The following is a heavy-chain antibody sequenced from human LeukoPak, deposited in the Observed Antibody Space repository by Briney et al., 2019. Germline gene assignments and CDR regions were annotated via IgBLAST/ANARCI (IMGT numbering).Heavy chain of an antibody. CDR2: ISYDGSNK. CDR1: GFTFSSYA. Sequence: GGSLRLSCAASGFTFSSYAMHWVRQAPGKGLEWVAVISYDGSNKYYADSVKGRFTISRDNSKNTLYLQMNSLRAEDTAVYYCARTELLTGAFDIWGQGTMVTVSS. J-gene: IGHJ3*02. V-gene: IGHV3-30*04. D-gene: IGHD1-26*01. CDR3: ARTELLTGAFDI.